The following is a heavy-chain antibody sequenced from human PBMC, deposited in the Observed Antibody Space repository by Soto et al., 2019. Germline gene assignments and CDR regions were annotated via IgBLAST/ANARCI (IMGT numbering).Heavy chain of an antibody. J-gene: IGHJ5*02. Sequence: QVHLVQSGVEVKTPGASVKVSCQASGYTFFTYDISWVRQAPGQGLEWMGWISTYSGDTKYAQKCQSRITMTTDTSTTAAYLELRSLRSDGTTAYYCARQPGPTTSENWFDHWGQGTLVTVSS. V-gene: IGHV1-18*01. CDR1: GYTFFTYD. CDR2: ISTYSGDT. CDR3: ARQPGPTTSENWFDH. D-gene: IGHD5-12*01.